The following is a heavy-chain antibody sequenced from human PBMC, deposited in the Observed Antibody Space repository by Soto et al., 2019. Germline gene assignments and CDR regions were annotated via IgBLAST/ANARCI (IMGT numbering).Heavy chain of an antibody. CDR3: ARDEPYSRSSYIDY. V-gene: IGHV3-21*01. CDR1: GFTFSSYS. J-gene: IGHJ4*02. CDR2: ISSSSYI. Sequence: PGGSLRLSCAASGFTFSSYSMNWVRQAPGKGLEWVSSISSSSYIYYADSVKGRFTISRDNAKNSLYLQMNSLRAEDTAVYYCARDEPYSRSSYIDYWGQGTLVNVSS. D-gene: IGHD6-6*01.